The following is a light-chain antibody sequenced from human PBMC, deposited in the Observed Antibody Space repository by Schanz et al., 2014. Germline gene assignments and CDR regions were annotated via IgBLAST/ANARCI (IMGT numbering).Light chain of an antibody. CDR2: QVN. V-gene: IGLV2-8*01. Sequence: QSALTQPPSVSGSPGQSVTISCTGSSSDVGRYNRVSWFQQPPGTAPKLMIFQVNSRPSGVPDRFSGSKSGNTASLTVSWLQAEDEAVYYCSSYAGSNNLVFGGGTKLTVL. J-gene: IGLJ2*01. CDR1: SSDVGRYNR. CDR3: SSYAGSNNLV.